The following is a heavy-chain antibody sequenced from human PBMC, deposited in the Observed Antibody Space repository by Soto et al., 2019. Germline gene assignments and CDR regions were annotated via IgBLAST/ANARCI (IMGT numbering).Heavy chain of an antibody. V-gene: IGHV4-31*03. CDR2: IYYSGST. CDR3: ARIQYSGYNTLDY. D-gene: IGHD6-25*01. Sequence: QVQLQESGPGLVKPSQTLSLTCTVSGGSISSGGYYWSWIRQHPGKGLEWIGYIYYSGSTYYNPSFKSRVTKTVDTSKNQFAVKLSSVTAADTAVCYCARIQYSGYNTLDYWGQGTLVTVSS. CDR1: GGSISSGGYY. J-gene: IGHJ4*02.